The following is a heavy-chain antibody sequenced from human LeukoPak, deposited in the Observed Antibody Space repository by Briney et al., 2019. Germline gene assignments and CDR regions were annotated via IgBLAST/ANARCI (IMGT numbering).Heavy chain of an antibody. J-gene: IGHJ4*02. V-gene: IGHV3-74*01. CDR3: ATDEAATGRLDY. CDR2: INSDGSST. Sequence: PGGSLRLSCAASGFNFRNYWMHWVRQAPGKGRVWVSRINSDGSSTSYADSVKGRFTISRDNAENTLYLQINSLRSEDTAVYYCATDEAATGRLDYWGQGTLVTDSS. D-gene: IGHD1-1*01. CDR1: GFNFRNYW.